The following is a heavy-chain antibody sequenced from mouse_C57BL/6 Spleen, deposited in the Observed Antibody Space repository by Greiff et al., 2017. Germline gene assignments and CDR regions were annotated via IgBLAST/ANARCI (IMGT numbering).Heavy chain of an antibody. J-gene: IGHJ2*01. Sequence: VQLQQSGPELVKPGASVKMSCKASGYTFTDYNMHWVKQSHGKSLEWIGYINPNNGGTSNNQKFKGKATLTVNKSSSTAYMELRSLTSEDSAVYYCARGNSNLRREFDYWGQGTTLTVSS. CDR2: INPNNGGT. CDR3: ARGNSNLRREFDY. D-gene: IGHD2-5*01. CDR1: GYTFTDYN. V-gene: IGHV1-22*01.